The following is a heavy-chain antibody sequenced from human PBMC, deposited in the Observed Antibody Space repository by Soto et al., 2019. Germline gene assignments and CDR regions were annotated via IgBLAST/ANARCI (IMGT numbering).Heavy chain of an antibody. Sequence: GGSLRLSCTASGFTFNRHAMTWVRQAPGKGLEWVSVIYSGGSTYYADSVKGRFTISRDNAKNSLYLQMNSLRDEDTAVYYCARRGYSSSWAPDYYYGMDVWGQGTTVTVSS. CDR3: ARRGYSSSWAPDYYYGMDV. CDR1: GFTFNRHA. D-gene: IGHD6-13*01. V-gene: IGHV3-66*01. J-gene: IGHJ6*02. CDR2: IYSGGST.